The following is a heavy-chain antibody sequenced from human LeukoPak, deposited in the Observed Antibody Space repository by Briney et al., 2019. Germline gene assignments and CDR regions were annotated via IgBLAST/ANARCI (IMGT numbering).Heavy chain of an antibody. J-gene: IGHJ5*02. V-gene: IGHV1-18*01. CDR2: ISAYNGNT. Sequence: ASVKVSCKASGYTFTSYGISWVRQAPGQGLEWMGWISAYNGNTNYAQTLQGRVTMTTDTSTSTAYMELRSLRSDDTAVYYCARDRLFGVPAAIRDWFVPWGQGTLVTVSS. D-gene: IGHD2-2*02. CDR3: ARDRLFGVPAAIRDWFVP. CDR1: GYTFTSYG.